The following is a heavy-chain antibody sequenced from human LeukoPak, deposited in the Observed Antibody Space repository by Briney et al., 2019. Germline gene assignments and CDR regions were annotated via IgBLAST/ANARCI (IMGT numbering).Heavy chain of an antibody. J-gene: IGHJ3*02. CDR2: INPYSGDT. CDR1: GYTFTTYF. CDR3: ARYWGEPAATDDAFDI. V-gene: IGHV1-2*02. Sequence: ASVKVSCKTSGYTFTTYFIHWVRQAPGQGLEWMGGINPYSGDTKYAQKFQGRVTMTRDTSISTAYMELSRLMSDDTAVYYCARYWGEPAATDDAFDIWGQGTMVVVSS. D-gene: IGHD3-16*01.